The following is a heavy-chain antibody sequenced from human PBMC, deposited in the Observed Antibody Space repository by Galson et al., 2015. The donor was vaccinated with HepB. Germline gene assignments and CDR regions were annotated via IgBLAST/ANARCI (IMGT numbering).Heavy chain of an antibody. J-gene: IGHJ5*02. V-gene: IGHV1-69*01. CDR3: ARDRSAAAGHFDP. CDR1: GGTFSSYA. Sequence: SCKASGGTFSSYAISWVRQAPGQGLEWMGGIIPIFGTANYAQKFQGRVTITADESTSTAYMELSSLRSEDTAVYYCARDRSAAAGHFDPWGQGTLVTVSS. CDR2: IIPIFGTA. D-gene: IGHD6-13*01.